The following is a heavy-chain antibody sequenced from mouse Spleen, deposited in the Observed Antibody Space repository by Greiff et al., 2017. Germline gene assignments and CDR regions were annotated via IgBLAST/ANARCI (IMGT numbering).Heavy chain of an antibody. D-gene: IGHD2-10*02. J-gene: IGHJ4*01. CDR2: IYPGDGDT. CDR3: GMSAYYYAMDY. V-gene: IGHV1-82*01. CDR1: GYAFSSSW. Sequence: VQLQQSGPELVKPGASVKISCKASGYAFSSSWMNWVKQRPGKGLEWIGRIYPGDGDTNYNGKFKGKATLTADKSSSTAYMQLSSLTSEDSAVYYCGMSAYYYAMDYWGQGTSVTVSS.